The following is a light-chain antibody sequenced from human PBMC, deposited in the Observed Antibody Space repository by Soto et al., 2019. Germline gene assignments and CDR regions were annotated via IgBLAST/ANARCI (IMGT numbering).Light chain of an antibody. CDR1: QTISSP. CDR2: ATS. CDR3: QHNYGTPA. J-gene: IGKJ5*01. Sequence: DIQMTQSPPSLSASVGDRVTITCRASQTISSPLSWYQQKPGKVPELLIYATSRLQSGVPSRFSGSRSGTDFTLTISSVQPEDFATYYCQHNYGTPAFGQGTRLE. V-gene: IGKV1-39*01.